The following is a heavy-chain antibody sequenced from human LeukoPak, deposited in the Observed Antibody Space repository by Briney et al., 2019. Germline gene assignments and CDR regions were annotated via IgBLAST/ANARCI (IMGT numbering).Heavy chain of an antibody. D-gene: IGHD3-3*01. CDR3: ARDEYYDFWSGYSDNNWFDP. V-gene: IGHV3-48*01. Sequence: GGSLRLSCAASGFTFSSYAMHWVRQAPGKGLEWVSYISSSSSTIYYADSVKGRFTISRDNAKNSLYLQMNSLRAEDTAVYYCARDEYYDFWSGYSDNNWFDPWGQGTLVTVSS. J-gene: IGHJ5*02. CDR2: ISSSSSTI. CDR1: GFTFSSYA.